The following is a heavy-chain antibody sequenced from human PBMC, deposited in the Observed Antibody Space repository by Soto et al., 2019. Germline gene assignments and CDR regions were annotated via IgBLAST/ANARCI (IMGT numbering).Heavy chain of an antibody. Sequence: SETLSLTCTVSGGSVSSSSRRSLLRPPPGEVLELIGVRYHSGSTSYTASLKSRSTISIDNSENQLYLRLKCVTAADTAVYYWASVGSDYDNSGYYLPWGPGTLVTVSS. CDR1: GGSVSSSSR. CDR3: ASVGSDYDNSGYYLP. V-gene: IGHV4-4*02. D-gene: IGHD3-22*01. J-gene: IGHJ5*02. CDR2: RYHSGST.